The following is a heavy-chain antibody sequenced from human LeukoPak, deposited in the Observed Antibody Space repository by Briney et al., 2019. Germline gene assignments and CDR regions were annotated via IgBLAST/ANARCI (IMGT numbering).Heavy chain of an antibody. J-gene: IGHJ4*02. D-gene: IGHD6-13*01. CDR1: GGTFSSYA. V-gene: IGHV1-69*04. CDR2: IIPILGIA. Sequence: GASVKVSCKASGGTFSSYAISWVRQAPGQGLEWMGRIIPILGIANYAQKFQGRVTITADKSTSTAYMELSSLRSEDTAVYYCASHRGGSSWTNWGQGTLVTVSS. CDR3: ASHRGGSSWTN.